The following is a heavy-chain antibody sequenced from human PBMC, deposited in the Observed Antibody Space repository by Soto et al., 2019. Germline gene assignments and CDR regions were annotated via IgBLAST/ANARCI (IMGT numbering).Heavy chain of an antibody. V-gene: IGHV3-21*01. D-gene: IGHD2-2*01. J-gene: IGHJ3*01. Sequence: EVHLVESGGGLVKPGGSLRLSCAASGFNFNTYTMNWVRQAPGKGLEWVSSIASSGPYTYYADSVKGRFTISRDNGKNSLFLQMKSLRAEDTAVYYCAREEVPPAFDVWGRGTMVSVSS. CDR3: AREEVPPAFDV. CDR2: IASSGPYT. CDR1: GFNFNTYT.